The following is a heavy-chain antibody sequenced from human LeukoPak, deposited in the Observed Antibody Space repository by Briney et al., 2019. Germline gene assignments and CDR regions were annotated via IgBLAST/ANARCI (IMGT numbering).Heavy chain of an antibody. CDR2: ISSNSHYI. CDR1: GFSLITFS. V-gene: IGHV3-21*01. D-gene: IGHD4-17*01. CDR3: ASTKLTSFDY. J-gene: IGHJ4*03. Sequence: PRGSLCPPSPASGFSLITFSMNWVSQAPGKGLEWVSSISSNSHYIYYADSVSSRITLSRDNAKNSLYLQMNSLRAEDTPVYYCASTKLTSFDYWGHRTMVTASS.